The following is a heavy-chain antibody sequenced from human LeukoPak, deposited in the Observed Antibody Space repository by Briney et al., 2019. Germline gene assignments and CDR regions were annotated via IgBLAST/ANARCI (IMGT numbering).Heavy chain of an antibody. V-gene: IGHV4-34*01. J-gene: IGHJ4*02. CDR2: INYSGGT. CDR3: ARRYGDCRGGSCPYFEY. CDR1: GGSLSGYY. D-gene: IGHD2-15*01. Sequence: SETLCLTCGVYGGSLSGYYWSWVRQPPGKGLEWGAEINYSGGTNYNPSLRSRVTKSVDTSNNQFSLNLYSATAADTAVYYCARRYGDCRGGSCPYFEYWGQGILVTVSS.